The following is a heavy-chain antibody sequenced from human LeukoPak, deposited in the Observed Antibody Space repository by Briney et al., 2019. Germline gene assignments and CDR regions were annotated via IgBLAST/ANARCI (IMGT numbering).Heavy chain of an antibody. Sequence: GASMKVSCKASGYTFNAYYMHWVRQAPGQGLEWMGRINPNGGDTNYAQKFGGRVTMTTDTTISTAYMELSNLRSDDTAVYFCARSAAQCSNGVCFTEYYMDVWGKGTTVTISS. D-gene: IGHD2-8*01. V-gene: IGHV1-2*02. CDR1: GYTFNAYY. CDR3: ARSAAQCSNGVCFTEYYMDV. CDR2: INPNGGDT. J-gene: IGHJ6*03.